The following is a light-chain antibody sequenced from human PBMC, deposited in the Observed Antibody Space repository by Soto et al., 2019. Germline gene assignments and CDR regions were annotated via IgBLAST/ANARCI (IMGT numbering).Light chain of an antibody. CDR2: DAS. CDR1: QTVRNNY. V-gene: IGKV3D-20*02. Sequence: EFVLTQSPGTLSLSPGERATLSCRASQTVRNNYLAWYQQKPGQAPRLLIYDASSRATGIPDRFSGSGSGTDFTLTISSLEPEDFAVYYCQQLSNYPITFGQGTRLEIK. J-gene: IGKJ5*01. CDR3: QQLSNYPIT.